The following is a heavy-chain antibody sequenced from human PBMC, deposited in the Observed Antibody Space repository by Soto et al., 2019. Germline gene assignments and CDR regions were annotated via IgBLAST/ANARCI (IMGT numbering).Heavy chain of an antibody. Sequence: GGSLRLSCAASGFTFSSYSMNCVRQAPGKGLEWVSYISSSSSTIYYADSVKGRFTISRDNAKNSLYLQMNSLRDEDTAVYYCARPPASSGWYYFDYWGQGTLVTVSS. D-gene: IGHD6-19*01. CDR2: ISSSSSTI. J-gene: IGHJ4*02. CDR1: GFTFSSYS. V-gene: IGHV3-48*02. CDR3: ARPPASSGWYYFDY.